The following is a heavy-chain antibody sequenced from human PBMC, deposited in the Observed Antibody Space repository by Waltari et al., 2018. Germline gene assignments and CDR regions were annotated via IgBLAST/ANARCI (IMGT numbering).Heavy chain of an antibody. J-gene: IGHJ4*02. CDR1: GGSSSNGGYH. V-gene: IGHV4-39*07. D-gene: IGHD1-1*01. CDR3: MRDQRSTVLD. Sequence: QLQLQESGPGLVKPSETLSLTCTVSGGSSSNGGYHWGWVRQPPGKGLEWISTIHYTGSTYYNPSLKSRLTISVDTSKNQFSLKLSSVTAADTAVYHCMRDQRSTVLDWGQGTLVTVSS. CDR2: IHYTGST.